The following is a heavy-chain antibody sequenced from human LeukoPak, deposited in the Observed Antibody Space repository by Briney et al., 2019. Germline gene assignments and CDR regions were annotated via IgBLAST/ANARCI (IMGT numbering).Heavy chain of an antibody. CDR2: ISYDGSNK. J-gene: IGHJ4*02. CDR3: ARDYAYYFDY. V-gene: IGHV3-30-3*01. CDR1: GFTFSSYA. Sequence: PGGSLRPSCAASGFTFSSYAMHWVRQAPGKGLEWVAVISYDGSNKYYADSVKGRFTISRDNSKNTLYLQMNSLRAEDTAVYYCARDYAYYFDYWGQGTLVTVSS. D-gene: IGHD3-16*01.